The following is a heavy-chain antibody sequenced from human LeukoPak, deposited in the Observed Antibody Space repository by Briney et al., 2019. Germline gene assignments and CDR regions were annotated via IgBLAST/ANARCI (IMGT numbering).Heavy chain of an antibody. Sequence: KPSETLSLTCTVSGGSISSGVYYWSWIRQHPGKGLEWIGYIYYSGSTYYNPSLKSRVTISVDTSKNQFSLKLSSVTAADTAVYYCARSYYGDSPGDYWGQGTLVTVSS. CDR3: ARSYYGDSPGDY. D-gene: IGHD4-17*01. CDR1: GGSISSGVYY. V-gene: IGHV4-31*03. J-gene: IGHJ4*02. CDR2: IYYSGST.